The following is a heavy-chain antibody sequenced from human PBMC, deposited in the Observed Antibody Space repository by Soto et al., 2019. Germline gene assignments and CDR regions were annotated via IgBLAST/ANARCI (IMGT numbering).Heavy chain of an antibody. Sequence: SETLSLTCTVSGGTMSSYYWSWIRQPPGEGLEWIGYIYYSGRTNYNQSFESRVTILVDLSKNQLSLKLNSLTAADTAVYYCARQVRAGDFDNWGQGTLVTVSS. CDR3: ARQVRAGDFDN. CDR1: GGTMSSYY. CDR2: IYYSGRT. V-gene: IGHV4-59*01. J-gene: IGHJ4*02. D-gene: IGHD3-10*01.